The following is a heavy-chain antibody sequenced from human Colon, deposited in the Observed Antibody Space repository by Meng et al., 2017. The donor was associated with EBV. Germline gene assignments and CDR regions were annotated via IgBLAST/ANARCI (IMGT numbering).Heavy chain of an antibody. CDR3: SLWDINALQDF. V-gene: IGHV4-34*01. J-gene: IGHJ4*02. CDR1: GGSFTGHF. Sequence: HVTLRRCGAGPLKPSGALSLICAAYGGSFTGHFRCWVCHSPGKGLEWVGEINPGGGTRYHPSFKSRVTISLDTYKNRLSPEQISVTAADTAVYYCSLWDINALQDFRDQGILVTVSS. CDR2: INPGGGT. D-gene: IGHD2-15*01.